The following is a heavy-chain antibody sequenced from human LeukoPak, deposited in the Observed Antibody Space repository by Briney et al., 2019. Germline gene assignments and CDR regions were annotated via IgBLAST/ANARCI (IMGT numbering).Heavy chain of an antibody. CDR2: INHSGST. CDR1: GGSFSGYY. D-gene: IGHD3-9*01. J-gene: IGHJ5*02. Sequence: NPSETLSLTCAVYGGSFSGYYWSWIRQPPGKGLEWIGEINHSGSTYYNPSLKSRVTISVDTSKNQFSLKLSSVTAADTAVYYCARAFRAYYDILTGPNWFDPWGQGTLVTVSS. CDR3: ARAFRAYYDILTGPNWFDP. V-gene: IGHV4-34*09.